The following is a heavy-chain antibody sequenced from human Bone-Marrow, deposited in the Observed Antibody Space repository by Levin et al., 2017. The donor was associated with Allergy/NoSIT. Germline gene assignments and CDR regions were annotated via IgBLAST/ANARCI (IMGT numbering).Heavy chain of an antibody. Sequence: PSETLSLTCTVSGGSITNYYWSWIRQPPGKGLEWIGYIYYSGTTNYNPSLQSRVTISVDTSKNQFSLKLSSVTAADTAVFYCARHESGGYYRFWGQGTLVTVSS. V-gene: IGHV4-59*08. J-gene: IGHJ4*02. CDR2: IYYSGTT. D-gene: IGHD2/OR15-2a*01. CDR1: GGSITNYY. CDR3: ARHESGGYYRF.